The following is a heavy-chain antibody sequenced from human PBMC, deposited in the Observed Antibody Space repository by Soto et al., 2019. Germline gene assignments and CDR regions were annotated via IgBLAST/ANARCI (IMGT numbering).Heavy chain of an antibody. Sequence: EMQLVESGGGLVQPGGSLRLACTASGFTFSGYWMNWVRQAPGKGLEWVARIKQDGSEEHYVDSVKGRFTISRDNANNSVYLQMNSLRAEDTAVYYCARGPGLRPARIRGLGWFDPWGQGSLVTVSS. V-gene: IGHV3-7*03. CDR1: GFTFSGYW. CDR2: IKQDGSEE. J-gene: IGHJ5*02. CDR3: ARGPGLRPARIRGLGWFDP. D-gene: IGHD6-6*01.